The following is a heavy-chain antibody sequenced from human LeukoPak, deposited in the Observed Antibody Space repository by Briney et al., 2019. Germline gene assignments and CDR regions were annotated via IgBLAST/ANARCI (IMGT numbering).Heavy chain of an antibody. CDR3: ARVAAAAADY. V-gene: IGHV3-21*01. CDR2: ISSSSSFI. CDR1: GFTFSSYS. D-gene: IGHD6-13*01. Sequence: GGSLRLSCAASGFTFSSYSMNWVRQAPGKGLEWVSSISSSSSFINYADSVKGRFTISRDNAENSLYLQMNSLRAEDTAVYYCARVAAAAADYWGQGNLVTVSS. J-gene: IGHJ4*02.